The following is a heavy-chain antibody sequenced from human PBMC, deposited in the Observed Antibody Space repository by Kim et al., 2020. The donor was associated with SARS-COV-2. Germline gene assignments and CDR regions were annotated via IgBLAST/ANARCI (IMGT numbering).Heavy chain of an antibody. V-gene: IGHV3-64*02. J-gene: IGHJ4*02. CDR3: AREGRHCSGTACYLFDY. CDR2: ISSNGADP. Sequence: GGSLRLSCAASGFIFSTYAMHWVRQAPGTGPEYVSAISSNGADPYYADSVKGRFTISRDNFKNMLYLQMGSLRAEDMAVYYCAREGRHCSGTACYLFDYWGQGTLVTVSS. D-gene: IGHD2-2*01. CDR1: GFIFSTYA.